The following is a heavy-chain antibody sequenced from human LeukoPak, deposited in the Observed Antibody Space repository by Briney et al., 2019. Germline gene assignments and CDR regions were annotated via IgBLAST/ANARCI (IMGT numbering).Heavy chain of an antibody. J-gene: IGHJ3*02. CDR1: GFTFSSYG. V-gene: IGHV3-30*18. Sequence: PGRSLRLSCAASGFTFSSYGMHWVRQAPGKGLEWVAVISYDGSNKYYADSVKGRFTISRDNSKNTLYLQMNSLRAEDTAVYYCAKAYSSSWYDAFDIWGQGTMVTVSS. CDR3: AKAYSSSWYDAFDI. CDR2: ISYDGSNK. D-gene: IGHD6-13*01.